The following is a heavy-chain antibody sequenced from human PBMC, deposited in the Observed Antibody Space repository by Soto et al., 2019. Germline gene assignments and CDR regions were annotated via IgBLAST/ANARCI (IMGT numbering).Heavy chain of an antibody. CDR3: AGDPYYYASDF. J-gene: IGHJ4*02. D-gene: IGHD3-10*01. Sequence: PGGSLRLSCAASGFAFSDHYMTWIRQAPGKGLEWVSYISGSETTIHYADSVRGRFTVSRDNARNSLYLQINSLRADDTAVYYCAGDPYYYASDFWGQGTLVTVSS. V-gene: IGHV3-11*01. CDR1: GFAFSDHY. CDR2: ISGSETTI.